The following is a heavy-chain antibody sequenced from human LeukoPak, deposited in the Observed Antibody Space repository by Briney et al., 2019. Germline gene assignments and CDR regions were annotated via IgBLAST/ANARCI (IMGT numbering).Heavy chain of an antibody. Sequence: GGSLRLSCTASGFGFSDFWMHWVRQAPGKGLVWVSRIRGDGYDTNYADSVKGRFTISRDNAQNTLYLQMNSLRAEDTAVYYCASDRVLGSGSLNNWGQGTLVTVSS. CDR2: IRGDGYDT. V-gene: IGHV3-74*01. J-gene: IGHJ4*02. D-gene: IGHD3-10*01. CDR1: GFGFSDFW. CDR3: ASDRVLGSGSLNN.